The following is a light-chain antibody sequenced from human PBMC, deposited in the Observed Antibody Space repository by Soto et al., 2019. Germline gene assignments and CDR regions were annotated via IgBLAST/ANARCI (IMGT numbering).Light chain of an antibody. CDR2: DAS. CDR1: QSVSSY. J-gene: IGKJ1*01. CDR3: QQRSNWPAWT. V-gene: IGKV3-11*01. Sequence: EIVLTQSPATLSLSPGERATLSCRASQSVSSYLAWYQQKPGQAPRLLIYDASNRATGIPARFSGSGSGTDFTLTISSLEPEDFAVYCCQQRSNWPAWTFGQGTKV.